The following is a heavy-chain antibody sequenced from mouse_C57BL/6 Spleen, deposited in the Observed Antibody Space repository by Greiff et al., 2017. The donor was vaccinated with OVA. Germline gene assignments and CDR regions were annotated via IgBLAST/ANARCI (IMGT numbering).Heavy chain of an antibody. D-gene: IGHD1-1*01. CDR1: GYTFTSYW. Sequence: VQLQQPGAELVRPGSSVKLSCKASGYTFTSYWMDWVKQRPGQGLEWIGNIYPSDSEPHSNQQFKDKATLTVDKSSSTAYMQLSSLTSEDSAVYYCARGDGSSYWYFDVWGTGTTVTVSS. CDR3: ARGDGSSYWYFDV. CDR2: IYPSDSEP. V-gene: IGHV1-61*01. J-gene: IGHJ1*03.